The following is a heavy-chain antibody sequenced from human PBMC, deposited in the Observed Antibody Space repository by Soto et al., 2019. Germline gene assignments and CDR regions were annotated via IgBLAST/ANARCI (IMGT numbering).Heavy chain of an antibody. CDR1: GFSFSNFA. J-gene: IGHJ4*02. V-gene: IGHV3-23*01. CDR3: AKVTDVVVKVSALDY. Sequence: EVQLLEPGGGLVQPGGSLRLSCAASGFSFSNFAMSWVRQAPGKGLEWVSGISGSGSSTFYADSVKGRFTISRDNSRNTLYLQMNSLRAEDTAVYYCAKVTDVVVKVSALDYWGQGTLVTVSS. CDR2: ISGSGSST. D-gene: IGHD2-15*01.